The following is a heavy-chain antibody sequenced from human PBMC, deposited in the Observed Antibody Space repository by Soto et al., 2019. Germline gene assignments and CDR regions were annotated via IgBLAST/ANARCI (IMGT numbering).Heavy chain of an antibody. CDR2: IYYSGST. CDR1: GGSISSSSYY. D-gene: IGHD2-15*01. CDR3: ARRGCSGGSCYPFDY. J-gene: IGHJ4*02. V-gene: IGHV4-39*01. Sequence: SETLSLTCTVSGGSISSSSYYWGWIRQPPGKGLEWIGSIYYSGSTYYNPSLKSRVTISVDTSKNQFSLKLSSVTAADTAVYYCARRGCSGGSCYPFDYWGQGTLVTVSS.